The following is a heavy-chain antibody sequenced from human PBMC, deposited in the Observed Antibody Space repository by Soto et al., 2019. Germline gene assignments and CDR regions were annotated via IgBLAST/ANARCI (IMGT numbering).Heavy chain of an antibody. CDR2: IYYSGTT. V-gene: IGHV4-39*07. Sequence: TSETLSLTCSASGGSVSHSGYHWGWIRQPPGKGLEWIGSIYYSGTTYYNPSLKSRGTMSVDTSKNQFSLKLSSVTAADTAVYYCARVRDSSSWYVGYYYYGMAVWGQGTTVTVSS. CDR1: GGSVSHSGYH. D-gene: IGHD6-13*01. CDR3: ARVRDSSSWYVGYYYYGMAV. J-gene: IGHJ6*02.